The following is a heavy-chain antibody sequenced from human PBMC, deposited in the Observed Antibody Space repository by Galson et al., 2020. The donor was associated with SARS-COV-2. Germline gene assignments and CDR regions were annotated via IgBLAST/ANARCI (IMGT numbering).Heavy chain of an antibody. Sequence: ETSETLSLTCAVSGGSISSSSYYWGWIRQPPGKGLEWIVSIYYNGRTYYSPSLKSRVSIFIDTSKNQFSLKMTSVTAADTAVYFCVSQLVRDGYNCWGQGTLVTVSS. CDR3: VSQLVRDGYNC. CDR2: IYYNGRT. CDR1: GGSISSSSYY. V-gene: IGHV4-39*01. J-gene: IGHJ4*02. D-gene: IGHD5-12*01.